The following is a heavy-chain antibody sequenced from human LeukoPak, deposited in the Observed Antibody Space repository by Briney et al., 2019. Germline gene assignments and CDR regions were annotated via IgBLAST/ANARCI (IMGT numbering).Heavy chain of an antibody. Sequence: ASVKVSCKASGYTFTDYYMHWVRQAPGQGFEWMGWINPNDGDTNYALKFQGRVTMTRDTSISTAHMEVSRLRSDDTAVYHCAGANFLYCSSSTCLFDYWGQGTLVTVSS. CDR3: AGANFLYCSSSTCLFDY. D-gene: IGHD2-2*01. CDR1: GYTFTDYY. J-gene: IGHJ4*02. V-gene: IGHV1-2*02. CDR2: INPNDGDT.